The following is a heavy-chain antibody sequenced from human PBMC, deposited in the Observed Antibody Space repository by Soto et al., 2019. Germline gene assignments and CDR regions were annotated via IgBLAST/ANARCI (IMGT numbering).Heavy chain of an antibody. CDR1: GFTFSNSA. CDR3: AKAPGYSPDY. CDR2: ISVGGYIT. J-gene: IGHJ4*02. D-gene: IGHD6-13*01. Sequence: GGSLRLSCAASGFTFSNSAMTWVRQAPGKGLEWVSAISVGGYITYYADSVKGRVTISRDNSNNTLYLQMDSLRAEDTAVYYRAKAPGYSPDYWGQGTLVTVSS. V-gene: IGHV3-23*01.